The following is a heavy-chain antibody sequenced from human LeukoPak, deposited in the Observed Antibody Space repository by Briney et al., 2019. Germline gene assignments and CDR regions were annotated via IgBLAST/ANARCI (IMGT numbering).Heavy chain of an antibody. V-gene: IGHV3-9*01. Sequence: GRSLRLSCAVSGFTFDDYAMHWVRQAPGKGLEWVSSISWNSGSIGYADSVKGRFTISRDNAKNSLYLQMNSLRAEDTALYYCSKDELDNQNAMDVWGQGTTVTVSS. CDR1: GFTFDDYA. J-gene: IGHJ6*02. CDR3: SKDELDNQNAMDV. CDR2: ISWNSGSI. D-gene: IGHD1-7*01.